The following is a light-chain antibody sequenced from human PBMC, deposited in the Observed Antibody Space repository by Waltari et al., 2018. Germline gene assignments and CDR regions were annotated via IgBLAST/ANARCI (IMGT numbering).Light chain of an antibody. J-gene: IGKJ1*01. V-gene: IGKV3-20*01. Sequence: EVVLTQSPGTLSLSPGEGATLSCRASERVSKFLAWYQQKPGQAPRLLIYHASNMASGIPDRFSGSGFGTDCSLTISRLEPEDFAVYYCQKYDSLPATFGQGTKVEIK. CDR3: QKYDSLPAT. CDR2: HAS. CDR1: ERVSKF.